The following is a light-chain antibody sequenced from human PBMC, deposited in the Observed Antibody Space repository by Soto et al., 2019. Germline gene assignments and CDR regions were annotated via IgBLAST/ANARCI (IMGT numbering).Light chain of an antibody. V-gene: IGKV3-15*01. CDR2: GAS. J-gene: IGKJ2*01. Sequence: EIVMTQSPATLSVSPGERATLSCRASQSIYNNLAWYQQKPGQAPRLLIYGASTRATGIPARFSGSGSGTEFTLSISSLQSEDFAIYYCQQYNSWFRDTFGQGTRLEIK. CDR1: QSIYNN. CDR3: QQYNSWFRDT.